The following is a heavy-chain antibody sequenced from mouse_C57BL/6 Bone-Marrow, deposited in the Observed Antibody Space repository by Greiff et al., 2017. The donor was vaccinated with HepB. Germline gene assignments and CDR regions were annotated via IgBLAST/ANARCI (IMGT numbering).Heavy chain of an antibody. CDR2: FHPYNDDT. D-gene: IGHD2-12*01. J-gene: IGHJ3*01. V-gene: IGHV1-47*01. CDR3: SRRGVYDPFAY. Sequence: VKLQESGAELVKPGASVKMSCKASGYTFTTYPLEWMKQNHGKSLEWIGNFHPYNDDTKYNEKFKGKATLTVEKSSSTVYLELSRLTSDDSAVYYCSRRGVYDPFAYWGQGTLVTVSA. CDR1: GYTFTTYP.